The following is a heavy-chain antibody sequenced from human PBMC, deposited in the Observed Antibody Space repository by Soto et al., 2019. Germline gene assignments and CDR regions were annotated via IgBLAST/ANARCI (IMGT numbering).Heavy chain of an antibody. D-gene: IGHD6-13*01. CDR3: ARRNRMAPAGKFYYYGMDV. J-gene: IGHJ6*02. V-gene: IGHV4-39*01. CDR1: GGSISSKSFY. CDR2: IDYSGNT. Sequence: QLQLQESGPGLVKPSETLSLSCTVSGGSISSKSFYWGWIRQPPGKGLEWIGSIDYSGNTYYNACLERRVTISVDTSKNQLYLRLTSVTAADTGVYYCARRNRMAPAGKFYYYGMDVWGQGTTVIVSS.